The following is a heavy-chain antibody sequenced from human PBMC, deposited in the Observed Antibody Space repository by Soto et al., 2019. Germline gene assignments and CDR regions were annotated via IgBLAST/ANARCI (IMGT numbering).Heavy chain of an antibody. J-gene: IGHJ4*02. V-gene: IGHV3-30-3*01. CDR3: ARDSSSSWDC. Sequence: QVQLVESGGGVVQPGRSLRLSCAASGFTFSSYAMHWVRQAPGKGLEWVAVISYDGSNKYYADSVKGRFTISRDNSKNTLYLQMNSLRAEDTAVYYCARDSSSSWDCWGQGTLVTVSS. CDR1: GFTFSSYA. CDR2: ISYDGSNK. D-gene: IGHD6-13*01.